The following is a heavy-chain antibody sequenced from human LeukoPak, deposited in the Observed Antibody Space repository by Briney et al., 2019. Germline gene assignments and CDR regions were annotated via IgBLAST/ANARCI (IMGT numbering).Heavy chain of an antibody. V-gene: IGHV3-30*02. CDR3: AKERLYSGSSFSY. CDR1: GFTFSDYA. J-gene: IGHJ4*02. D-gene: IGHD1-26*01. CDR2: ITGDGNIK. Sequence: GSLLLSSASSGFTFSDYAMRWVRPAPGKGLEWRMFITGDGNIKFHADSVKGRFSVSRDNSKDTQYLQMTSLRPEDTGVYYCAKERLYSGSSFSYWGRGTLVSVSS.